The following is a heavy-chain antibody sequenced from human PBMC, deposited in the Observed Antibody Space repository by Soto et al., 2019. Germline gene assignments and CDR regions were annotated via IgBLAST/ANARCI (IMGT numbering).Heavy chain of an antibody. J-gene: IGHJ6*02. Sequence: VVPKRLSWAAAGCTFSSYSINWVRQDPGKGLEWVSYISSSSSTIYYADSVKGRFTISRDNAKNSLYLQMNSLRAEDTAVYYCARDEGYDYGYYYGMDVWGQGTTVTVSS. D-gene: IGHD5-12*01. CDR1: GCTFSSYS. CDR3: ARDEGYDYGYYYGMDV. V-gene: IGHV3-48*01. CDR2: ISSSSSTI.